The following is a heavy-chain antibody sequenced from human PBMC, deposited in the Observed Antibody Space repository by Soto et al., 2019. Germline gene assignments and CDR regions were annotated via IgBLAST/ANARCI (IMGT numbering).Heavy chain of an antibody. J-gene: IGHJ4*02. Sequence: RASVKVSCKASGYTFTDYYLHWVRQAPGQGPEWMGWINPNTGGTDYAQKFRDWVTMTTDTSINTAYMDLSRLKSHDTAVYYCAKGGHYDSPHYADSWGQGTLVTVSS. CDR2: INPNTGGT. CDR1: GYTFTDYY. CDR3: AKGGHYDSPHYADS. V-gene: IGHV1-2*04. D-gene: IGHD3-22*01.